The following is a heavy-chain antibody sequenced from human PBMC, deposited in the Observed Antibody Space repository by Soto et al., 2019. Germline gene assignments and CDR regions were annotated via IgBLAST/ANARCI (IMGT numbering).Heavy chain of an antibody. D-gene: IGHD3-10*01. Sequence: EVQLVETGGGLIQPGGSLRLSCAASGFTVSSNYMSWVRQAPGKGLEWVSVIYSGGSTYYADSVKGRFTISRDNSKNTLYLQMNSLRAEDTAVYYCAGTFRGAHYYYYYYGMDVWGQGTTVTVSS. CDR1: GFTVSSNY. J-gene: IGHJ6*02. V-gene: IGHV3-53*02. CDR2: IYSGGST. CDR3: AGTFRGAHYYYYYYGMDV.